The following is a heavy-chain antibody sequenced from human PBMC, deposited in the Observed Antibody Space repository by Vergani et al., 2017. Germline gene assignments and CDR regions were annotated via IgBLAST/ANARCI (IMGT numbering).Heavy chain of an antibody. CDR3: AKDEAIVVVPADKPED. J-gene: IGHJ4*02. D-gene: IGHD2-2*01. Sequence: EVQLAESGGALVKPGESLTLSCEASGLSFANVWMSWVRQAPGKGLEWVGRIKNEIDGGAIDYAAPVKGRFTISTDDSKTKLYLRMNSLKAEDTAVYYCAKDEAIVVVPADKPEDWGQGTLVTVSS. CDR1: GLSFANVW. V-gene: IGHV3-15*02. CDR2: IKNEIDGGAI.